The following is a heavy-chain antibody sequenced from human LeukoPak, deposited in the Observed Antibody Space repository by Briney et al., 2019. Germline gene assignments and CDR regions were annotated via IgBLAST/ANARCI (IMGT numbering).Heavy chain of an antibody. V-gene: IGHV3-48*03. CDR1: GFTFSSYE. J-gene: IGHJ4*02. Sequence: GGSLRLSCAASGFTFSSYEMNWVRQAPGKGLEWVSYISSSGSTIYYADSVKGRFTISRDNAKNSLYLQMNSLRAEDTALYYCARTTEHYGGFDYWGQGTLVTVSS. CDR2: ISSSGSTI. CDR3: ARTTEHYGGFDY. D-gene: IGHD4-23*01.